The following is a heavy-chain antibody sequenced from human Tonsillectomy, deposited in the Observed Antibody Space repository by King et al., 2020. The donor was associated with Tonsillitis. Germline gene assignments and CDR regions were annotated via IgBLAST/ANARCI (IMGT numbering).Heavy chain of an antibody. CDR3: ARQRGAIAGTYWRFDF. D-gene: IGHD6-13*01. V-gene: IGHV4-59*08. J-gene: IGHJ4*02. CDR1: GGSITGFY. CDR2: IFYSGST. Sequence: VQLQESGPGLVKPSGTLSLTCSVSGGSITGFYWSWIRQSPGKGLVWMGYIFYSGSTNYNPSLKSRVTISVDTSKNQFSLRLNSVTAADTAVYYCARQRGAIAGTYWRFDFWGQGTLVTVSS.